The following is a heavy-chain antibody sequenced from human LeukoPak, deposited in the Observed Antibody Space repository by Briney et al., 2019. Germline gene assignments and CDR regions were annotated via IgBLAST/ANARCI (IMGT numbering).Heavy chain of an antibody. CDR2: IYYSGST. D-gene: IGHD3-22*01. V-gene: IGHV4-31*03. CDR1: GGSISSGGYY. J-gene: IGHJ4*02. Sequence: PSETLSLTCTVSGGSISSGGYYWSWIRQHPGKGLEWIGYIYYSGSTYYNPSLKSRVTISVDTSKNQFSLKLSSVTAADTAVYYCARHVRQGSGYYGEDWGQGTLVTVSS. CDR3: ARHVRQGSGYYGED.